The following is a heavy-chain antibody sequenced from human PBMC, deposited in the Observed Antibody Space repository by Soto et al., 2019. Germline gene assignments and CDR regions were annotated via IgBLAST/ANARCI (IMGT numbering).Heavy chain of an antibody. V-gene: IGHV4-59*01. Sequence: SETLSLTCTVSGGSISSYYWSWIRQPPGKGLEWIGYIYYSGSTNYNPSLKSRVTISVDTSKNQFSLKLSSVTAADTAVYYCARDGASIAAAGTFFQHWGQGTLVTVSS. CDR3: ARDGASIAAAGTFFQH. CDR1: GGSISSYY. J-gene: IGHJ1*01. CDR2: IYYSGST. D-gene: IGHD6-13*01.